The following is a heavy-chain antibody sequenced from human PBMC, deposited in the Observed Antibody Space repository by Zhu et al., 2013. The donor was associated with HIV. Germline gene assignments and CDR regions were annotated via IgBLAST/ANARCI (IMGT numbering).Heavy chain of an antibody. CDR2: IYHSGST. CDR3: ARITPLEWLLYGGYAFDI. J-gene: IGHJ3*02. CDR1: GGSISSSNW. Sequence: VQLQESGPGLVKPSGTLSLTCAVSGGSISSSNWWSWVRQPPGKGLEWIGEIYHSGSTNYNPSLKSRVTISVDKSKNQFSLKLSSVTAADTAVYYCARITPLEWLLYGGYAFDIWGQGTMVTVSS. D-gene: IGHD3-3*01. V-gene: IGHV4-4*02.